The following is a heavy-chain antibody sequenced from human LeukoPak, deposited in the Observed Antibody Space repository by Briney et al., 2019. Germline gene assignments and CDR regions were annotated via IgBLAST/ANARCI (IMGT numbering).Heavy chain of an antibody. D-gene: IGHD3-3*01. CDR2: ISSSGTTI. CDR3: ARDSPDVTIFGVVMGGCDY. CDR1: GFTFSSYS. V-gene: IGHV3-48*04. Sequence: GGSLRLSCAASGFTFSSYSMNWVRQAPGKGLEWVSYISSSGTTIYYADSVKGRFTISRDNAKNSLYLQMNSLRAEDTAVYYCARDSPDVTIFGVVMGGCDYWGQGTLVTVSS. J-gene: IGHJ4*02.